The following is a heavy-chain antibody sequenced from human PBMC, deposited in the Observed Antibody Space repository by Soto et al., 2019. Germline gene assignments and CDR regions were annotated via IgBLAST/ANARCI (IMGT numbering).Heavy chain of an antibody. Sequence: SVKGSCKTAGGGISNPVLSWVRQAPGQGLEWVGGIIPMLDIVHYAQKFQGRVAITADESTSTAYMELSSLSSEDTAVYYCAIEGPQRSSLLCGQGRLLTGS. V-gene: IGHV1-69*01. CDR3: AIEGPQRSSLL. CDR1: GGGISNPV. D-gene: IGHD6-6*01. CDR2: IIPMLDIV. J-gene: IGHJ4*02.